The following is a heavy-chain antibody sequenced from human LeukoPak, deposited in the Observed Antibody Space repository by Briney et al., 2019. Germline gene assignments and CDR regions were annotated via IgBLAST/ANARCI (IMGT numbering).Heavy chain of an antibody. V-gene: IGHV4-34*01. CDR2: INHSGST. Sequence: SETLSLTCAVSGGSFSGYYWSWIRQPPGKGLEWIGEINHSGSTTYNPSLKSRVTISVDTSKNQCSLELSSVTAADTAVYYCARASMVRGVTINWFDPWGQGTLVTVSS. CDR3: ARASMVRGVTINWFDP. D-gene: IGHD3-10*01. J-gene: IGHJ5*02. CDR1: GGSFSGYY.